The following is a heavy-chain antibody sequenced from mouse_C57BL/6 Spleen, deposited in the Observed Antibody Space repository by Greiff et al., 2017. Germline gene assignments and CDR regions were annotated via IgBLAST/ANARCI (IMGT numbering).Heavy chain of an antibody. D-gene: IGHD2-1*01. Sequence: QVQLQQPGAELVKPGASVKVSCKASGYTFTSYWMHWVKQRPGQGLEWIGRIHPSDSDTNYNQKFKGKATVTVDKSSSTAYMQLSSLTSDDSAVYYCAWIYYGNYDAMDYRGQGTSVTVAS. CDR2: IHPSDSDT. V-gene: IGHV1-74*01. J-gene: IGHJ4*01. CDR1: GYTFTSYW. CDR3: AWIYYGNYDAMDY.